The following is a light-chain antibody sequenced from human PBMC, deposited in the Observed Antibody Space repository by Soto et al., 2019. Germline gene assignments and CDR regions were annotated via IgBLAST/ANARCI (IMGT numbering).Light chain of an antibody. CDR1: QSISSG. V-gene: IGKV1-5*01. Sequence: DIQITQSPSTLSASVGDRVTITCRASQSISSGLAWYKQKPGKAPKLLIYDASSLESGVPSRFSGSGSGTEFTLTISSLQPDDFATYYCQQYNSYSPWTFGQGTKVDIK. J-gene: IGKJ1*01. CDR3: QQYNSYSPWT. CDR2: DAS.